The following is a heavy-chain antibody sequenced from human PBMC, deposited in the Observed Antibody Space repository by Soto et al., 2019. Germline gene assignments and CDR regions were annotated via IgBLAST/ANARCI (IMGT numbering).Heavy chain of an antibody. Sequence: QVHLQESGPGLVKPSGTLSLICTVSGNSMFNYYWSWIRQPAGKGLEWIGRVYTDGTAIYNPSLKSRVTMSVDMSKSQVSLNVNSVTAADTAVYYCAKGGFVDGYYMHHGMDVWGQGATVIVS. CDR3: AKGGFVDGYYMHHGMDV. CDR2: VYTDGTA. J-gene: IGHJ6*02. CDR1: GNSMFNYY. V-gene: IGHV4-4*07. D-gene: IGHD3-3*01.